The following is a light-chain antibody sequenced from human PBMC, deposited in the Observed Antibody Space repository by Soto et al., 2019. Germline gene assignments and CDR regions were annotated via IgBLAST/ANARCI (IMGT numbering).Light chain of an antibody. CDR2: GNS. J-gene: IGLJ3*02. CDR3: QSYACSLSGSV. Sequence: QSVLTQPPSVSGAPGQRVTISCTGSSSNIGAGYDVHWYQQLPGTAPKLLIYGNSNRPSGVPDRFSGSKSGTSASRAITGLHAEDEAEYYCQSYACSLSGSVFGGGTKLTVL. V-gene: IGLV1-40*01. CDR1: SSNIGAGYD.